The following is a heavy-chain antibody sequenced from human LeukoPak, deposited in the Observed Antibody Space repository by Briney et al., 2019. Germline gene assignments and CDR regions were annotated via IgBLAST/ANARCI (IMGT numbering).Heavy chain of an antibody. CDR3: AKGPASGSYNWFDP. V-gene: IGHV3-23*01. J-gene: IGHJ5*02. CDR2: ISGCGVST. CDR1: GFTFSNFA. D-gene: IGHD3-10*01. Sequence: PGGSLRLSCAASGFTFSNFAMTWVRQAPGKGLEWVSAISGCGVSTYYADSVKGRFTISRDNSKNTLFLQMHSLRAEDTAVYYCAKGPASGSYNWFDPWGQGTLATVSS.